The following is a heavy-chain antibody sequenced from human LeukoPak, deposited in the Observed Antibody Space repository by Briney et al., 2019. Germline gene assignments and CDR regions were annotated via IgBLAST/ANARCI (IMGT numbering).Heavy chain of an antibody. D-gene: IGHD2-21*02. CDR3: ARTSTDCLDC. CDR1: GFNFRDYN. V-gene: IGHV3-11*04. Sequence: AGGSLRLSCGASGFNFRDYNMSWIRQAPGKGLEYISYINTGGGSTYYAGSVKGRFTISRDNAKNSLYLQMNNVRAEDTAVYYCARTSTDCLDCWGQGTLVTVSS. J-gene: IGHJ4*02. CDR2: INTGGGST.